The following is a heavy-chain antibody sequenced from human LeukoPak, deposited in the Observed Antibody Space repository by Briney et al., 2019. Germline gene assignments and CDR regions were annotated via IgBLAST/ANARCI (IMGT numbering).Heavy chain of an antibody. V-gene: IGHV4-39*01. D-gene: IGHD3-10*01. J-gene: IGHJ5*02. CDR2: SYYSGST. Sequence: SETLSLTCTVSGGSLSSSSYYWGWIRQPPGKGLEWIGSSYYSGSTYYNPSLKSRVTISVDTSKNQFSLKLSPVTAADTAEYYCASGTHSTEFDPWGQGTLVTVSS. CDR3: ASGTHSTEFDP. CDR1: GGSLSSSSYY.